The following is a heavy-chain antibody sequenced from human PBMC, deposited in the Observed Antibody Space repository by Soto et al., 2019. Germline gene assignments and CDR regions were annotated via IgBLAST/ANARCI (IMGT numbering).Heavy chain of an antibody. CDR1: GFTFIYYD. V-gene: IGHV3-13*01. Sequence: RLYCAASGFTFIYYDMHWVRQTTGNILEWVAAIHTAGDTYYPGSVKGRFTISREGVKNSLYLQMNSLRAGDTAVYFCARKPRTVAGSNDWYFDLWRRGTLVSVSS. CDR2: IHTAGDT. D-gene: IGHD6-19*01. J-gene: IGHJ2*01. CDR3: ARKPRTVAGSNDWYFDL.